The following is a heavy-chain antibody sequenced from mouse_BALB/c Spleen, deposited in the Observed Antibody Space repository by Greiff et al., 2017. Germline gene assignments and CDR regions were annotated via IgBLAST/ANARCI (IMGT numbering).Heavy chain of an antibody. CDR3: TRDWVRGGYFDV. CDR2: ISNGGSYT. V-gene: IGHV5-6-4*01. Sequence: EVQVVESGGGLVQPGGSLKLSCAASGFTFSSYTMSWVRQTPEKRLEWVAYISNGGSYTYYPDSVKGRFTISRDNAKNTLYLQMSSLKSEDTAMYYCTRDWVRGGYFDVWGAGTTVTVSS. D-gene: IGHD2-14*01. CDR1: GFTFSSYT. J-gene: IGHJ1*01.